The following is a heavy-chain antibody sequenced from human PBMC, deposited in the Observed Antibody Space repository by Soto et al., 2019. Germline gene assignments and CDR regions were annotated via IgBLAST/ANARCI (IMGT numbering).Heavy chain of an antibody. J-gene: IGHJ6*02. V-gene: IGHV3-64D*06. D-gene: IGHD6-13*01. CDR1: GFTFSSYA. Sequence: PGGSLRLSCSASGFTFSSYAMHWVRQAPGKGLEYVSAISSNGGSTYYADSVKGRFTISRDNSKNTLYLQMSSLRAEDTAVYYCVKEGAAWDYYYYGMDVWGQGTTVTVSS. CDR3: VKEGAAWDYYYYGMDV. CDR2: ISSNGGST.